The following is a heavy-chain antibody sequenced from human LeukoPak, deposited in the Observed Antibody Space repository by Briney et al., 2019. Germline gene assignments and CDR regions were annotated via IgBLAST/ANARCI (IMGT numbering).Heavy chain of an antibody. CDR1: GFTFSSYW. J-gene: IGHJ6*04. CDR2: INSDGSST. V-gene: IGHV3-74*01. CDR3: ARGLPSTSCYGCPLYYYGMDV. Sequence: GGSLRLSCAASGFTFSSYWMHWVRQAPGKGLVWVSRINSDGSSTSYADSMKGRFTISRDNAKNTLYLQMNSLRAEDTAVYYCARGLPSTSCYGCPLYYYGMDVWGKGTTVTVSS. D-gene: IGHD2-2*01.